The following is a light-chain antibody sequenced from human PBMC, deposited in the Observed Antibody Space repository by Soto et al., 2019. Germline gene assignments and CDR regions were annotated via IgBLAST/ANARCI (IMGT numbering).Light chain of an antibody. CDR1: QGVXSN. Sequence: DIVLTQCPATLSVSPGERGTLACRASQGVXSNFAWYQQKPGQAPRFLTDGASTRASGIPDRCSGSGSATKFTRTIASMQPDDCSNYYLQQYDTFSGTFGPGTKVDIK. V-gene: IGKV3-15*01. CDR2: GAS. J-gene: IGKJ1*01. CDR3: QQYDTFSGT.